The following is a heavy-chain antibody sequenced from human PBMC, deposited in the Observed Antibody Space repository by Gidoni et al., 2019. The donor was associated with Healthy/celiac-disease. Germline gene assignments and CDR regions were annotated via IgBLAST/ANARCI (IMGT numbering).Heavy chain of an antibody. CDR2: ISASGGST. CDR1: GFTVSSSA. J-gene: IGHJ3*02. V-gene: IGHV3-23*01. D-gene: IGHD3-22*01. Sequence: EVQLLESGGGLVHPVGSLRLSCAASGFTVSSSAISWVRQAPGKGLEWVSAISASGGSTYYGDSVKGRFTISRDNSKNTVYLQMNSLRAEDTAVYYCAKDGNKDSSGYYYPHDAFDIWGQGTMVTVSS. CDR3: AKDGNKDSSGYYYPHDAFDI.